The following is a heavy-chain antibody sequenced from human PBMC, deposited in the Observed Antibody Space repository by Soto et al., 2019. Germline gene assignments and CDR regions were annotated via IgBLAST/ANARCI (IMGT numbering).Heavy chain of an antibody. D-gene: IGHD3-3*01. V-gene: IGHV1-58*01. CDR2: IVVGSGNT. CDR1: GFTFTSSA. J-gene: IGHJ4*02. Sequence: GPQVKVSCKASGFTFTSSAVQWVRQARGQRLEWIGWIVVGSGNTNYAQKFQERVTITRDMSTSTAYMELSSLRSEDTAVYYCAAGYIDFWSGYHPFDYWGQGTLVTVSS. CDR3: AAGYIDFWSGYHPFDY.